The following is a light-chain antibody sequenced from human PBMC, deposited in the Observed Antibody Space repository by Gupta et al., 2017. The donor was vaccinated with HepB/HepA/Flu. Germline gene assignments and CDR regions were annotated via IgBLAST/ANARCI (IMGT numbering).Light chain of an antibody. Sequence: QSALTQPASVSGSPGQSITISCTGTSGDVGGYNYVSWYQQHPGKAPKLMIYDVSNRPSGVSDRFSGSKSGNTASLTISGLLSEDEADYYCSSYTSSSTWVFGGGTKLTVL. CDR2: DVS. CDR1: SGDVGGYNY. V-gene: IGLV2-14*01. CDR3: SSYTSSSTWV. J-gene: IGLJ3*02.